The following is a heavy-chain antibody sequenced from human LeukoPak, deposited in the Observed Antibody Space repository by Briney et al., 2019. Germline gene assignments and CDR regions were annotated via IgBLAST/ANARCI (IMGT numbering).Heavy chain of an antibody. CDR1: GDSISTSNSY. Sequence: SETLSLTCTVSGDSISTSNSYWGWIRQPPGKGLEWIGSIYYSGNTYYNASLKSRFTISVDTSKNQFSLKLTSVTAADTAVYYCARQGWQAIDYWGQGTLVTVSS. D-gene: IGHD6-19*01. CDR3: ARQGWQAIDY. V-gene: IGHV4-39*01. J-gene: IGHJ4*02. CDR2: IYYSGNT.